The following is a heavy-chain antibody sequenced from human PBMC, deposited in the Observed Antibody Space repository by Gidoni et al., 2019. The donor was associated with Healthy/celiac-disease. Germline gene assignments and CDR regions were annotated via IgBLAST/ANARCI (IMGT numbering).Heavy chain of an antibody. CDR3: ARGGGCSSTSCYVWEGDYYYYYMDV. Sequence: QVQLQESGPGLVKPSETLSLTCTVTAGSISSYYWSWIRQPPGKGLEWIGYIYYSGSTNYNPSLKSRVTISVDTSKNQFSLKLSSVTAADTAVYYCARGGGCSSTSCYVWEGDYYYYYMDVWGKGTTVTVSS. CDR2: IYYSGST. V-gene: IGHV4-59*01. CDR1: AGSISSYY. D-gene: IGHD2-2*01. J-gene: IGHJ6*03.